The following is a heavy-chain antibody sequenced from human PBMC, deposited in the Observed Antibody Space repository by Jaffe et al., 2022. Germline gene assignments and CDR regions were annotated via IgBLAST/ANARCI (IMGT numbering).Heavy chain of an antibody. J-gene: IGHJ3*01. CDR1: GDSISSGRYY. CDR3: ARSPYGSGSFERNVFDV. D-gene: IGHD3-10*01. V-gene: IGHV4-61*02. CDR2: VYSSGST. Sequence: QVQLQESGPGLVKPSQTLSLTCTVSGDSISSGRYYWSWIRQPAGKGLEWIGRVYSSGSTNYNPSLKSRVTISVDTSKNHFSLKLSSVTAADTAVYYCARSPYGSGSFERNVFDVWGQGTMVTVSS.